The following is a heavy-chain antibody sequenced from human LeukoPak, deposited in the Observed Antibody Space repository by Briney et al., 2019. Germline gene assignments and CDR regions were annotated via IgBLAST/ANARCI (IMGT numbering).Heavy chain of an antibody. CDR3: ARGPVGATHPIPFDY. CDR1: GYTFTGYY. D-gene: IGHD1-26*01. J-gene: IGHJ4*02. V-gene: IGHV1-2*06. CDR2: IDPNSGAT. Sequence: ASVKVSCKASGYTFTGYYIHWMRQAPGQGLEWMGRIDPNSGATNYAQKFQGRVTMTRDTSIITAYMELSSLRSEDTAVYYCARGPVGATHPIPFDYWGQGTLVTVSS.